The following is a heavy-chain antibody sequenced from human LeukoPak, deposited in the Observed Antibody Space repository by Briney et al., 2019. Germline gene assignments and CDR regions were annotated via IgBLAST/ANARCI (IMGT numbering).Heavy chain of an antibody. CDR2: INHSGST. V-gene: IGHV4-34*01. J-gene: IGHJ5*02. CDR1: GGSFSGYY. Sequence: PSETLSLTCAVYGGSFSGYYWSWIRQPPGKGLEWIGEINHSGSTNYNPSLKSRVTISVDTSKNQFSLKLSSVTAADTAVYYCARIRGLVVVPAAKRANWFDPWGQGTLGTVSS. CDR3: ARIRGLVVVPAAKRANWFDP. D-gene: IGHD2-2*01.